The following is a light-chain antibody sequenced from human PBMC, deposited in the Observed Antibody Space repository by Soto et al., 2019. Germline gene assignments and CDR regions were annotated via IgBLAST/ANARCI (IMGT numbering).Light chain of an antibody. V-gene: IGKV1-5*03. CDR3: QHYNSYSEA. Sequence: DIQLPQSPPPLSVSESDPVTITCRASQTISSWLAWYQQKPGKAPKLLIYKAPTLKSGVPSRFSGSGSGTEFTLTISSLQPDDFATYYCQHYNSYSEAFGQGTKV. CDR2: KAP. J-gene: IGKJ1*01. CDR1: QTISSW.